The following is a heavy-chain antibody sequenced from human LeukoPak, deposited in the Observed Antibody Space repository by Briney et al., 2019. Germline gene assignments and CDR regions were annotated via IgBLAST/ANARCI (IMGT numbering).Heavy chain of an antibody. CDR1: GYSIRSGFY. J-gene: IGHJ4*02. CDR2: IYHSGIT. CDR3: ARLVVATFAGDY. Sequence: SETLSLTCTVSGYSIRSGFYWGWIRQPPGKGLEWIGNIYHSGITYYTPSLKSRVTISVDTSKNQFYLKLNSVTAADTAVYYCARLVVATFAGDYWGQGTLVTVSS. D-gene: IGHD2-21*01. V-gene: IGHV4-38-2*02.